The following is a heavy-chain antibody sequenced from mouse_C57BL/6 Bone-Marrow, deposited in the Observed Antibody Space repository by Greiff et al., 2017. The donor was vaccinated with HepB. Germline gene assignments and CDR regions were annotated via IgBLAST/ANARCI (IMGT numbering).Heavy chain of an antibody. CDR1: GYTFTSYW. D-gene: IGHD2-3*01. CDR2: IDPSDSYT. Sequence: QVQLQQPGAELVKPGASVKLSCKASGYTFTSYWMQWVKQRPGQGLEWIGEIDPSDSYTNYNQKFKGKATLTVDTSSSTAYMQLSSLTSEDSAVYYCARGGWLLRYAVDYWGQGTSVTVSS. V-gene: IGHV1-50*01. J-gene: IGHJ4*01. CDR3: ARGGWLLRYAVDY.